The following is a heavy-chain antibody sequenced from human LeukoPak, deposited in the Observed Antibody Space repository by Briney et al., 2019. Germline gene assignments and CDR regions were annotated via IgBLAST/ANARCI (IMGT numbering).Heavy chain of an antibody. D-gene: IGHD3-3*01. CDR2: ISSSSSNT. J-gene: IGHJ4*02. Sequence: GGFLRLSCAASAFTFSSFNMIWFRQAPGKGPEWVSAISSSSSNTYYSDSVKGRFTISRDNAKNSLYLQMNSLRAEDTAVNYCWRGSGWILEGLIWNWGQGTLVTVSS. V-gene: IGHV3-21*01. CDR1: AFTFSSFN. CDR3: WRGSGWILEGLIWN.